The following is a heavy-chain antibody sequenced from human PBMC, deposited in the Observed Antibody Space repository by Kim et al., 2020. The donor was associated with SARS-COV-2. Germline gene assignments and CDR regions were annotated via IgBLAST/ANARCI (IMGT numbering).Heavy chain of an antibody. D-gene: IGHD1-26*01. CDR2: IYYSGST. Sequence: SETLSLTCTVSGGSISSYYWSCIRQPPGKGLEWIGYIYYSGSTNYNPSLKSRVTISVDTSKNQFSLKLSSVTAADTAVYYCARVPSGSYSNWFDPWGQGTLVTVSS. V-gene: IGHV4-59*01. CDR3: ARVPSGSYSNWFDP. J-gene: IGHJ5*02. CDR1: GGSISSYY.